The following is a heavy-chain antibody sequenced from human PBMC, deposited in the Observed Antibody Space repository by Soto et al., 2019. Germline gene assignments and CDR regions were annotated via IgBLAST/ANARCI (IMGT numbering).Heavy chain of an antibody. CDR1: GYTFTGYY. D-gene: IGHD6-6*01. J-gene: IGHJ2*01. CDR2: INPNSGGT. Sequence: ASVKVSCKASGYTFTGYYMHWVRQAPGQGLEWMGWINPNSGGTNYAQKFQGWVTMTRDTSISTAYMELSRLRSDDTAVYYCAREVGGSSSVWYFDLWGRGTLVTVS. CDR3: AREVGGSSSVWYFDL. V-gene: IGHV1-2*04.